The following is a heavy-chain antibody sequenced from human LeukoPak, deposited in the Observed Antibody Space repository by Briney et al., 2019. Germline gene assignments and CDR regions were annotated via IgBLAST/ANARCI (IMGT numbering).Heavy chain of an antibody. D-gene: IGHD1-26*01. CDR1: GFTFSSYS. J-gene: IGHJ4*02. CDR2: ISSSSSYI. Sequence: PGGSLRLSCAASGFTFSSYSMNWVRQAPGKGLEWVSSISSSSSYIYYADSVKGRFTISRDNAKNTLYLQMNSLRAEDTAVYYCARVGVGAFDYWGQGTLVTVSS. CDR3: ARVGVGAFDY. V-gene: IGHV3-21*01.